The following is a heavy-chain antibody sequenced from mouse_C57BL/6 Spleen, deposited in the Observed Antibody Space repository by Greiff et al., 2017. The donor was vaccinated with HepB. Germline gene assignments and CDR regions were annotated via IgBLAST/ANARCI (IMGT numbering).Heavy chain of an antibody. D-gene: IGHD1-3*01. J-gene: IGHJ2*01. CDR2: IYPGDGDT. CDR1: GYAFSSYW. V-gene: IGHV1-80*01. Sequence: VQLQQSGAELVKPGASVKISCKASGYAFSSYWMNWVKQRPGKGLEWIGQIYPGDGDTNYNGKFKGKATLTADKSSCTSYMQLSSLTSEASAVYFCARSGTNRYYIDYWGQGTTLTVTS. CDR3: ARSGTNRYYIDY.